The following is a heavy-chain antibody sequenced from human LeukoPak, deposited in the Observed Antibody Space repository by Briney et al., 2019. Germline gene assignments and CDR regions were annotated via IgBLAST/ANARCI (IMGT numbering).Heavy chain of an antibody. CDR3: ARGPLSRGLPGTPGYTYYFDY. J-gene: IGHJ4*02. D-gene: IGHD5-24*01. CDR1: GFTFGSYG. Sequence: PGRSLRLSCAASGFTFGSYGMHWVRQAPGKGLEWVANMKQDGSETYYVDSVKGRFTISRDNAKNSLSLQMNSLRAEDTAVYYCARGPLSRGLPGTPGYTYYFDYWGQGTLVTVSS. CDR2: MKQDGSET. V-gene: IGHV3-7*01.